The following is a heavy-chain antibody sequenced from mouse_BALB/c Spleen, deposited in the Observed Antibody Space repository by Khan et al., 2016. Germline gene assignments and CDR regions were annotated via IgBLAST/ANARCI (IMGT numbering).Heavy chain of an antibody. Sequence: VQLKQSGAEFVKPGASVKLSCTASGFNIKDTYIHWVKQSPEQGLEWIGGIDPANGNTKFDPKFQGKATITTDTSSNTAYLQLSSLTSEDTAVYYCVRPFYDGYYRFAYWGQGTLVTVSA. CDR3: VRPFYDGYYRFAY. D-gene: IGHD2-3*01. CDR1: GFNIKDTY. CDR2: IDPANGNT. V-gene: IGHV14-3*02. J-gene: IGHJ3*01.